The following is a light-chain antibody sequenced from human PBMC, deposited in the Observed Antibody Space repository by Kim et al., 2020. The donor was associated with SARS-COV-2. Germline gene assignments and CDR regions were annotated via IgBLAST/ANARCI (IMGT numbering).Light chain of an antibody. V-gene: IGKV1-8*01. CDR3: QQYYGFSFT. CDR1: QDISSY. CDR2: AGS. J-gene: IGKJ2*01. Sequence: AIRMTQSPSSLSSSIGDRVTISCRASQDISSYLAWYQQKPGKAPKVLIYAGSTLQTWVPSRFIGSGSGTNFTLTITCLQSEDFATYYCQQYYGFSFTFGQGTKLEI.